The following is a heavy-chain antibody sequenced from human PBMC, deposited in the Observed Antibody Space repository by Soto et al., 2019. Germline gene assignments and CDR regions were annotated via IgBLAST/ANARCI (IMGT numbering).Heavy chain of an antibody. CDR3: ARGKYYFDF. J-gene: IGHJ4*02. CDR2: IYTGGAT. Sequence: GGSLRLSCAVSGFTVSNNYMTWVRQAPGKGLEWVSLIYTGGATSYTDSVQGRFTISRDISRNTLYLQMNSLRAEDTAVYYCARGKYYFDFWGQGTLVTVSS. V-gene: IGHV3-53*01. D-gene: IGHD6-6*01. CDR1: GFTVSNNY.